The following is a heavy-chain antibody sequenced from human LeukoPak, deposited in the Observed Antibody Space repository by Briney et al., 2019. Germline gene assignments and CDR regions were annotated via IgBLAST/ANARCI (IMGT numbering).Heavy chain of an antibody. D-gene: IGHD3-9*01. J-gene: IGHJ4*02. CDR2: IYYSGTT. CDR3: ARGVVLTGCPLDF. V-gene: IGHV4-59*01. CDR1: GGSFSNYY. Sequence: PSETLSLTCSVSGGSFSNYYWSWIRQPPGKGLEWIGFIYYSGTTDYNPSLKSRVTISVDTSKKQFSLKLSSVTAADMAVYYCARGVVLTGCPLDFWGRGTLVTVSS.